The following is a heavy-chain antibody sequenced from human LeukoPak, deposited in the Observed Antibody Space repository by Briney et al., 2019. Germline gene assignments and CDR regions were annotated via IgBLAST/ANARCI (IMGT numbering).Heavy chain of an antibody. J-gene: IGHJ6*02. D-gene: IGHD3-9*01. V-gene: IGHV3-48*01. Sequence: GGSLRLSCAASGFTFSSYSMNWVRQAPGKGLEWVSYISSSSSTIYYADSVKGRFTISRDNAKNSLYLQMDSLRAEDTAVYYCAREFDWFYCMDVWGQGTTVTVSS. CDR3: AREFDWFYCMDV. CDR1: GFTFSSYS. CDR2: ISSSSSTI.